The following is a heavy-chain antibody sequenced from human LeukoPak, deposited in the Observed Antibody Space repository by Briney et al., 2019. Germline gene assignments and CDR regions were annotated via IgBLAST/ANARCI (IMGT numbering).Heavy chain of an antibody. CDR1: GFTFSDYY. Sequence: GGSLRLSCAASGFTFSDYYMSWIRQAPGKGLEWVSYISSSGGATSYADSVKGRFTISRDNAKNSLYLQMNSLRSEDRAVYCCVRVSSGYYDSSGYLDYWGQGTLVTVSS. CDR2: ISSSGGAT. V-gene: IGHV3-11*01. CDR3: VRVSSGYYDSSGYLDY. J-gene: IGHJ4*02. D-gene: IGHD3-22*01.